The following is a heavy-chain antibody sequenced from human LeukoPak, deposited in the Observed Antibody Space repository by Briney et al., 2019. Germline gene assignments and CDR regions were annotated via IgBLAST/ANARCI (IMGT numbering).Heavy chain of an antibody. Sequence: GGSLRLSCAASGFTFSSYTMHWVHQAPGKGLEWVSSISSSSSYIYYADSLKGRFTISRDNAKNSLYLQMNSLRAEDTAVYYCARVPGQYYYYGMDVWGQGTTVTVSS. CDR2: ISSSSSYI. CDR1: GFTFSSYT. J-gene: IGHJ6*02. CDR3: ARVPGQYYYYGMDV. V-gene: IGHV3-21*01.